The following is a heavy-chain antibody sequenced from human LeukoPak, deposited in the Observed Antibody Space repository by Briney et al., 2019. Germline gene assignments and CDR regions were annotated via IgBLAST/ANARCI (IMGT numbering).Heavy chain of an antibody. J-gene: IGHJ4*02. Sequence: PGGSLRLSCAASGFTFSTYVMTWVRQAPGKGLEWVSAISGSGGSTYYADSVEGHFTISRDNSKNTLYLQMNSLRAEDTAVYYCAKDVWGDYWGQGTLVTVSS. CDR2: ISGSGGST. D-gene: IGHD3-16*01. CDR3: AKDVWGDY. CDR1: GFTFSTYV. V-gene: IGHV3-23*01.